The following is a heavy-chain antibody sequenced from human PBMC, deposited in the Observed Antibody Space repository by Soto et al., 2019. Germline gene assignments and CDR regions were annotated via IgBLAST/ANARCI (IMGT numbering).Heavy chain of an antibody. Sequence: PSETLSLTCAVSGGSISSGGYSWSWIRQPPGKGLEWIGYIYHSGSTYYNPSLKSRVTISVDRSKNQFSLKLSSVTAADTAVYYCARGGYYDFWSSYYKVPSYYYYGMDVWGQGTTVTVSS. J-gene: IGHJ6*02. CDR2: IYHSGST. D-gene: IGHD3-3*01. CDR3: ARGGYYDFWSSYYKVPSYYYYGMDV. CDR1: GGSISSGGYS. V-gene: IGHV4-30-2*01.